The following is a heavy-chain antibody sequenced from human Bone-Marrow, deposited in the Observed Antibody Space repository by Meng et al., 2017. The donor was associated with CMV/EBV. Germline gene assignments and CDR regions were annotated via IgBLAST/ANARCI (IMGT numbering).Heavy chain of an antibody. Sequence: GESLKISCAASGFTFSSYSMNWVRQAPGKGLGWVSYISSSSSTIYYADSVKGRFTISRDNAKNSLYLQMNSLRAEDTAVYYCARGLWFGENVDWFDPWGQGTLVTVSS. CDR3: ARGLWFGENVDWFDP. J-gene: IGHJ5*02. V-gene: IGHV3-48*04. CDR1: GFTFSSYS. D-gene: IGHD3-10*01. CDR2: ISSSSSTI.